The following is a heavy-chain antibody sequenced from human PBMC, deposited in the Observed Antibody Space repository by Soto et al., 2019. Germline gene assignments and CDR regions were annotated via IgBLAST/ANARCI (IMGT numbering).Heavy chain of an antibody. CDR1: GGSISSYY. V-gene: IGHV4-59*01. Sequence: SETLSLTCTVSGGSISSYYWSWIRQPPGKGLEWIGYIYYSGSTNYNPSLKSRVTISVDTSKNQLSLKLSSVTAADTAVYYCARALVAHDFDYWGQGTLVTVSS. J-gene: IGHJ4*02. CDR2: IYYSGST. CDR3: ARALVAHDFDY.